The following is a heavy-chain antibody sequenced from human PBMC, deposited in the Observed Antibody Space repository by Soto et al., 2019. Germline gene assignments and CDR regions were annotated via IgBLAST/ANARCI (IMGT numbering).Heavy chain of an antibody. V-gene: IGHV3-33*01. CDR2: IWYDGNNK. CDR1: GFTFSNYG. D-gene: IGHD3-10*01. CDR3: ARGLHYLFDY. Sequence: PGASLILACAASGFTFSNYGMHWVRQAPVQGLEWVAVIWYDGNNKYYADSVKGRFTIARDNSNNTLYVQMTSLRAEDTAVDYGARGLHYLFDYWGQGTLVPVSS. J-gene: IGHJ4*02.